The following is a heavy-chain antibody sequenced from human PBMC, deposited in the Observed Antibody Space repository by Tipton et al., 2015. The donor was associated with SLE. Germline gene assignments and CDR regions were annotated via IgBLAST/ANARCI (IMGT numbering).Heavy chain of an antibody. J-gene: IGHJ4*02. CDR3: ARQTDQLSVGY. D-gene: IGHD1-1*01. CDR2: IYTSGST. CDR1: GGSISSGSYY. V-gene: IGHV4-61*09. Sequence: LRLSCNVSGGSISSGSYYWRWIRQPAGKGVEWIGHIYTSGSTNYNPPLKSRVTISVDTSKNQFSLKLSSVTAADTAVYYCARQTDQLSVGYWGQGTLVTVSS.